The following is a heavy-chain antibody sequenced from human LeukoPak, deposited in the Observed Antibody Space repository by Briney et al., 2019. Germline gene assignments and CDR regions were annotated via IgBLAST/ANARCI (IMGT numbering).Heavy chain of an antibody. CDR2: INSDGSRT. D-gene: IGHD3-16*02. V-gene: IGHV3-74*01. CDR3: ARAVVLGELSLWDAFDI. Sequence: AGGSLRLSCAASGFTFSSYGMSWVRQAPGKGLVWVSRINSDGSRTSYADSVKGRFTISRDNAKNTLYLQMNSLRAEDTAVYYCARAVVLGELSLWDAFDIWGQGTVVTVSS. J-gene: IGHJ3*02. CDR1: GFTFSSYG.